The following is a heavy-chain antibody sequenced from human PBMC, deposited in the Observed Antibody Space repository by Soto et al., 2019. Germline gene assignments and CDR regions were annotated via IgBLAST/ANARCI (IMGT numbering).Heavy chain of an antibody. CDR2: IYPGDSDT. CDR1: GYSFTSYW. V-gene: IGHV5-51*01. Sequence: PGESLKISCKGSGYSFTSYWIGWVRQMPGKGLEWMGIIYPGDSDTRYSPSFQGQVTISADKSISTAYLQWSSLKASDTAMYYCARLKKAPMPTVANGWFDPWGQGTLVTVSS. J-gene: IGHJ5*02. D-gene: IGHD4-17*01. CDR3: ARLKKAPMPTVANGWFDP.